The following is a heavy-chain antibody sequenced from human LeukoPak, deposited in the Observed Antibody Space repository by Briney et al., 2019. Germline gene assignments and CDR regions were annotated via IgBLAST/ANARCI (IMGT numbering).Heavy chain of an antibody. CDR2: INHRGST. CDR3: ARATKRQLLGAFDI. CDR1: GGSFSGYY. J-gene: IGHJ3*02. V-gene: IGHV4-34*01. Sequence: SETLSLTCAVYGGSFSGYYWNWIRQPPGKGLEWIGEINHRGSTNYNPSLKSRVTISVDTSKNQFSLKLNSVTAADTAVYYCARATKRQLLGAFDIWGQGTMVTVSS. D-gene: IGHD1-1*01.